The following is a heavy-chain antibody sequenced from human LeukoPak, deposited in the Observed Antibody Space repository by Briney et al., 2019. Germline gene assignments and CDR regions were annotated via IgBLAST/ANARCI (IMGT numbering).Heavy chain of an antibody. V-gene: IGHV4-34*01. CDR3: ARDQDYYDSSGGLGY. D-gene: IGHD3-22*01. CDR1: SGSFGAYY. J-gene: IGHJ4*02. Sequence: SETLSLTCAVYSGSFGAYYWSWIRQPPGKGLEWIGEINRSGSTNYNPSLKSRVTMSVDTSKKQFSLKLSSVTAADTAVYYCARDQDYYDSSGGLGYWGQGTLVTVSS. CDR2: INRSGST.